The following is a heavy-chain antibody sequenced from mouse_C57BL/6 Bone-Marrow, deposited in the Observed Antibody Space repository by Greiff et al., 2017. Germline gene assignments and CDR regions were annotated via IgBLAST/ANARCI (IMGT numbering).Heavy chain of an antibody. D-gene: IGHD1-1*01. J-gene: IGHJ4*01. CDR1: GYAFSSSW. CDR2: IYPGDGDT. CDR3: ARARYYYYGPPDY. Sequence: VQLQQSGPELVKPGASVKISCKASGYAFSSSWMNWVKQRPGKGLEWIGRIYPGDGDTNYNGKFKGKATLTADKSSGTAYMQLSILTSEDSSVYFCARARYYYYGPPDYWGQGTSVTVSS. V-gene: IGHV1-82*01.